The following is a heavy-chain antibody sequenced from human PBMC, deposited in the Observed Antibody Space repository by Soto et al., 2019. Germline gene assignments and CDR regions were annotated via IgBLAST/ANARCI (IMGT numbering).Heavy chain of an antibody. V-gene: IGHV1-3*01. Sequence: QVHLVQSGAEVKKPGASVKVSCKASGNTFPSYIMHWVRRAPGQRLEWMGWIFDGNGNTKYSQKFQGRVTITRDTSASTVYMELSSLTSEDTAVYYCARGLGVAVNTPFGYWGQGTLVTVSS. CDR2: IFDGNGNT. J-gene: IGHJ4*02. CDR3: ARGLGVAVNTPFGY. CDR1: GNTFPSYI. D-gene: IGHD6-19*01.